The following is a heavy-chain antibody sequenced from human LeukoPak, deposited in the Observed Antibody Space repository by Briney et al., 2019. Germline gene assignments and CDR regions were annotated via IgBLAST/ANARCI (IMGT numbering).Heavy chain of an antibody. CDR3: ANSYDSKIVPFDN. D-gene: IGHD3-22*01. Sequence: PSETLSLTCTVSGASISGSYWNWVRQPPGRGLERIGYVYSSGSTDYNPSLKSRVAISVDASKNQFSLKLTSVTAADTAVYYCANSYDSKIVPFDNWGQGALVTVSS. J-gene: IGHJ4*02. V-gene: IGHV4-4*09. CDR1: GASISGSY. CDR2: VYSSGST.